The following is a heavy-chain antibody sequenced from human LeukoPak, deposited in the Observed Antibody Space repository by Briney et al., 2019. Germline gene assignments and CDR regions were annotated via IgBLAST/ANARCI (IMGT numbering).Heavy chain of an antibody. Sequence: GGSLRLSCAASGFTFSSYGMHWVRQAPGKGLEWVAFIRYDGSNKYYADSVKGRFTISRDNSMNTLYLQMNSLRAEDTAVYYCAKDLIAVAGSLGYWGQGTLVTVSS. D-gene: IGHD6-19*01. CDR1: GFTFSSYG. CDR2: IRYDGSNK. J-gene: IGHJ4*02. V-gene: IGHV3-30*02. CDR3: AKDLIAVAGSLGY.